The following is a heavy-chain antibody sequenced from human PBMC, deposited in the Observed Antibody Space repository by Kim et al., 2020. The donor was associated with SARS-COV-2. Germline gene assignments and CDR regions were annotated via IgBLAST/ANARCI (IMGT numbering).Heavy chain of an antibody. V-gene: IGHV1-69*13. J-gene: IGHJ6*02. CDR1: GGTFSSYA. CDR2: IIPIFGTA. Sequence: SVKVSCKASGGTFSSYAISWVRQAPGQGLEWMGGIIPIFGTANYAQKFQGRVTITADESTSTAYMELSSLRSEDTAVYYCASLEPGGMNYYYYGMDVWGQGTTVTVSS. D-gene: IGHD3-3*01. CDR3: ASLEPGGMNYYYYGMDV.